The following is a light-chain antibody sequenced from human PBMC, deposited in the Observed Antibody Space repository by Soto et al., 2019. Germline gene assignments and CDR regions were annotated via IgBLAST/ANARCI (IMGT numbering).Light chain of an antibody. V-gene: IGKV3-15*01. CDR2: GAS. J-gene: IGKJ3*01. CDR1: QSVISN. Sequence: EMVMTQSPVTLSVSPGESATLSCRASQSVISNLAWYQQKPGQAPRLLIYGASTRATGIPDRFSGSGSWTGFTATIRTLQSADFAGCSCPQHNSWPFTFDTGNKVAIK. CDR3: PQHNSWPFT.